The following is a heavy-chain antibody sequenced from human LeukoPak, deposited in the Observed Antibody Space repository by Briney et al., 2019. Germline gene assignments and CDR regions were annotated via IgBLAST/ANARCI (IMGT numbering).Heavy chain of an antibody. J-gene: IGHJ3*02. Sequence: GGSLRLSCAASGFTFSTYAMHWVRQAPGKGLEWVAVISYDGSNKYYADSVKGRFTISRDNSKNTLYLQMNSLRAEDTAVYYCARTPRMCAFDIWGQGTMVTVSS. CDR1: GFTFSTYA. V-gene: IGHV3-30*01. CDR3: ARTPRMCAFDI. D-gene: IGHD2-15*01. CDR2: ISYDGSNK.